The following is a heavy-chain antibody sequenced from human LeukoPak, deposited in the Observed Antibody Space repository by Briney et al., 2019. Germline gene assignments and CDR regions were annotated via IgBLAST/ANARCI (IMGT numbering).Heavy chain of an antibody. CDR3: TGGVVVPFDY. D-gene: IGHD2-15*01. Sequence: PGRSLRLSCAASGFTFDDYAMHWVRQAPGKGLEWVSGISWNSGSIGYADSVKGRFTISSDNSKNSLYLQMNSLRAEDTALYYCTGGVVVPFDYWGQGTLVTVSS. CDR1: GFTFDDYA. J-gene: IGHJ4*02. V-gene: IGHV3-9*01. CDR2: ISWNSGSI.